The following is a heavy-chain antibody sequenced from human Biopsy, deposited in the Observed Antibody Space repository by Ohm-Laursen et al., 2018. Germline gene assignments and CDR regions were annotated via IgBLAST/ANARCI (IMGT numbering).Heavy chain of an antibody. CDR3: VSFLKDLNMAV. Sequence: SLRLSCAASGFTFDAYWMHWVRQVPGKGLVWVSRIKSVGSWTNYADSVKGRFTISRDNAKNTLYLQMNSLRAEDTAVYYCVSFLKDLNMAVWGQGTTVTVSS. J-gene: IGHJ6*02. CDR2: IKSVGSWT. D-gene: IGHD2-15*01. V-gene: IGHV3-74*01. CDR1: GFTFDAYW.